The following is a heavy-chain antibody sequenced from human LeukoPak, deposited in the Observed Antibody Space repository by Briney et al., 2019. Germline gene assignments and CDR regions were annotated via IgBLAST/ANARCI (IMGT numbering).Heavy chain of an antibody. CDR1: GYTFTGYY. J-gene: IGHJ4*02. CDR3: PRVSVITKYNGSPDYFAS. D-gene: IGHD1-26*01. V-gene: IGHV1-2*02. Sequence: ASVKVSCKASGYTFTGYYMHWVRQAPGQGLEWVGWINPNSGDTDYAQKFQGRVTVTRDTSISTAYMDLGRLRSDDTPGYYCPRVSVITKYNGSPDYFASWGQGTLLTVSS. CDR2: INPNSGDT.